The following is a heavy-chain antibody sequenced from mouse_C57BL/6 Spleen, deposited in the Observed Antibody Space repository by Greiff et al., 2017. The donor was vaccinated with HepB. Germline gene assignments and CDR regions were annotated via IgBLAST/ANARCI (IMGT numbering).Heavy chain of an antibody. V-gene: IGHV1-69*01. D-gene: IGHD3-2*02. CDR2: IDPSDSYT. Sequence: QVQLQQPGAELVMPGASVKLSCKASGYTFTSYWMHWVKQRPGQGLEWIGEIDPSDSYTNYNQKFKGKSTLTVDKSSSTAYMQLSSLTSEDSAVYYCARGDSSGYDYAMDYWGQGTSVTVSS. J-gene: IGHJ4*01. CDR1: GYTFTSYW. CDR3: ARGDSSGYDYAMDY.